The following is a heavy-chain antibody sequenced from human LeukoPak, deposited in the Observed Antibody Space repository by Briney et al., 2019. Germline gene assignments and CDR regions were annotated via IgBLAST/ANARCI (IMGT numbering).Heavy chain of an antibody. J-gene: IGHJ6*03. CDR3: ARTKPLFHYYYMDV. Sequence: SETLSLTCTVSGYSISSGSCWGWIRQPPGEGLDWIGSIYHSGSTNYNPSLKSRVTISVDKSKNQFSLKLSSVTAADTAVYYCARTKPLFHYYYMDVWGKGTTVTVSS. CDR1: GYSISSGSC. V-gene: IGHV4-38-2*02. D-gene: IGHD2/OR15-2a*01. CDR2: IYHSGST.